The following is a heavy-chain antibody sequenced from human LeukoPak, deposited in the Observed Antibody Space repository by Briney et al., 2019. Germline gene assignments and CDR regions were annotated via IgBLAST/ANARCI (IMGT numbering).Heavy chain of an antibody. CDR1: GYTFTSYA. Sequence: ASVKLSCKTSGYTFTSYAMHWVRQAPGQRLEWMGWINAGNGNTKYSQKFQGRVTITRDTSASTAYMELSSLRSEDTAVYYCARGPDDYDILTGYYDPFDYWGQGTLVTVSS. CDR3: ARGPDDYDILTGYYDPFDY. V-gene: IGHV1-3*01. CDR2: INAGNGNT. D-gene: IGHD3-9*01. J-gene: IGHJ4*02.